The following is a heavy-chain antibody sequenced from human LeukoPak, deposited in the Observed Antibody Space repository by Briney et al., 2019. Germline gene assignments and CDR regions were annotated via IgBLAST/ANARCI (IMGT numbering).Heavy chain of an antibody. J-gene: IGHJ5*02. CDR3: AKVDTNWFDP. CDR1: GFTFSSYG. D-gene: IGHD5-18*01. CDR2: IRYDGSNK. Sequence: GGSLRRSCAASGFTFSSYGMHWVRPAPGKGLEWVAFIRYDGSNKYYADSVKGRFTISRDNSKNTLYLQMNSLRAEDTAVYYCAKVDTNWFDPWGRGTLVSVSS. V-gene: IGHV3-30*02.